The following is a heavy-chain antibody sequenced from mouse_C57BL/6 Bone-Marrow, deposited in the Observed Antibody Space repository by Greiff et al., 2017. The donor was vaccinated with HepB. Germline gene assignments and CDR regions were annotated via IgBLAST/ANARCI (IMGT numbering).Heavy chain of an antibody. CDR2: FYPGSGSI. J-gene: IGHJ2*01. Sequence: QVQLQQSGAELVKPGASVKLSCKASGYTFTDYTIHWVKQRPGQGLEWIGWFYPGSGSIKYNEKFKDKAILNADTSSSTGYMELSRLTSEDSAVYFYARHEDGGNCGVFFDYWGKGTTLTVSS. D-gene: IGHD2-1*01. V-gene: IGHV1-62-2*01. CDR1: GYTFTDYT. CDR3: ARHEDGGNCGVFFDY.